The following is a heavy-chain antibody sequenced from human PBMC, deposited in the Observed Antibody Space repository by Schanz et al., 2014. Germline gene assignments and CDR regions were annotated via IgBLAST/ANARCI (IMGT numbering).Heavy chain of an antibody. Sequence: EQLVESGGGLLQPGESLRLSCAASGFNFGFEWMHWARQRPGKGLEWVSRITAAHDGTIADYADSVKGRFTVSRDDARNTLYLQMDSLRVEDTAVSFCARDAPDDLNAFDVWGRGTLVTVSS. CDR1: GFNFGFEW. J-gene: IGHJ3*01. V-gene: IGHV3-74*01. D-gene: IGHD3-16*01. CDR2: ITAAHDGTIA. CDR3: ARDAPDDLNAFDV.